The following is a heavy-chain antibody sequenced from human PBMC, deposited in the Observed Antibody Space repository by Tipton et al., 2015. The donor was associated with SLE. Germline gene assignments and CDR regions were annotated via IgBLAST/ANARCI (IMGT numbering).Heavy chain of an antibody. CDR3: ARQDLGRAATLTFDI. V-gene: IGHV4-39*01. CDR1: GGPIRNSPYY. D-gene: IGHD6-25*01. CDR2: VFDTGYT. J-gene: IGHJ4*02. Sequence: TLSLTCHVAGGPIRNSPYYWAWIRQPRGKRLEWIGSVFDTGYTPYNPSLEGRVSLSVDTSNNEFSLKLSSVTAADTAVYFCARQDLGRAATLTFDIWGLGTLVTVSS.